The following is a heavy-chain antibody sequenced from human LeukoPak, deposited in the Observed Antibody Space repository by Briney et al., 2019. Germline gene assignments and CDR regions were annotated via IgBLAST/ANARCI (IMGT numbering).Heavy chain of an antibody. V-gene: IGHV3-21*01. CDR1: GFSFSIYN. Sequence: GGSLRLSCEASGFSFSIYNMNWVRLAPGKGLEWVSSISGRSSHVWYADSVKGRFTSSRDNAKNSLYLQMSSLRVEDTAVYYCARDQYYSDSSGYPYDIWGQGTMVTVSS. J-gene: IGHJ3*02. D-gene: IGHD3-22*01. CDR3: ARDQYYSDSSGYPYDI. CDR2: ISGRSSHV.